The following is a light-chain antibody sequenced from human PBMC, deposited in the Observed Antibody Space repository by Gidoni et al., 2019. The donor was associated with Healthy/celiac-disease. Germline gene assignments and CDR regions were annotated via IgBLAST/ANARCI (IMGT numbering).Light chain of an antibody. CDR1: SLRSYY. CDR2: GKN. CDR3: NSRDSSGNHL. V-gene: IGLV3-19*01. Sequence: SSELTQDPAGSVALGQTGRITCQGDSLRSYYANWYQQQPGQAPVLVIYGKNNRPAGIPDRFSGSSAGNTASLTITGAQAEDEADYYCNSRDSSGNHLIGGGTKLTVL. J-gene: IGLJ2*01.